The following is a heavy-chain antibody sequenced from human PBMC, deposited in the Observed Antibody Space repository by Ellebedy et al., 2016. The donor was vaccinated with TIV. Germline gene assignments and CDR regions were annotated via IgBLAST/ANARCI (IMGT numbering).Heavy chain of an antibody. CDR2: ISAYNGNT. Sequence: ASVKVSXXASGYTFTSYGISWVRQAPGQGLEWMGWISAYNGNTNYAQKLQGRVTMTTDTSTSTAYMELRSLRSDDTAVYYCARDQLRVTMVRAPDAFDIWGQGTTVTVSS. CDR3: ARDQLRVTMVRAPDAFDI. CDR1: GYTFTSYG. V-gene: IGHV1-18*01. D-gene: IGHD3-10*01. J-gene: IGHJ3*02.